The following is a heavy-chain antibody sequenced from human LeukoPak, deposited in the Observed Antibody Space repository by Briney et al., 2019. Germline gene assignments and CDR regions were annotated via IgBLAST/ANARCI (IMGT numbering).Heavy chain of an antibody. D-gene: IGHD4-17*01. V-gene: IGHV1-24*01. CDR2: FDPEDGET. J-gene: IGHJ6*03. CDR3: ATTTVTRHYMDL. Sequence: ASVKISCKVSGYTLTELSMHWVRQAPGKGLEWMGGFDPEDGETIYAQKFQGRVTMTEDTSTDTAYMELSSLRSEDTAVYYSATTTVTRHYMDLWGKGTTVTVSS. CDR1: GYTLTELS.